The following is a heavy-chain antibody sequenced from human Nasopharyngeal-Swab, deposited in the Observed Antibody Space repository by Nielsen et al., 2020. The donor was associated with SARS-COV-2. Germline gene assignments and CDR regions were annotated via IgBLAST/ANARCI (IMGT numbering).Heavy chain of an antibody. CDR2: ISKDGSDK. D-gene: IGHD5-24*01. V-gene: IGHV3-30*03. Sequence: GESLKTPCAASGFTFSSYGMHWVRPAPGKGLEWEAFISKDGSDKYYADSVKGRFTISRDNSKNTLYLQMNSLGAEDTAVYYCARGDGYNYPFDYWGQGTLVTVSS. J-gene: IGHJ4*02. CDR3: ARGDGYNYPFDY. CDR1: GFTFSSYG.